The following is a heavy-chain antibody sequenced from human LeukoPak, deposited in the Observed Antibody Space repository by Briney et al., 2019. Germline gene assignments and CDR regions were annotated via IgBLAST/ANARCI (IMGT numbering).Heavy chain of an antibody. J-gene: IGHJ4*02. D-gene: IGHD6-19*01. CDR3: ARVPNSWSSGWYYFDY. CDR1: GYTFTSYD. V-gene: IGHV1-8*01. CDR2: MNPNSGDT. Sequence: ASVKVSCKASGYTFTSYDINWVRQATGQGLEWMGWMNPNSGDTGYAQKFQGRVTMTRDTSISTAYMELSSLRSDDTAVYYCARVPNSWSSGWYYFDYWGQGTLVTVSS.